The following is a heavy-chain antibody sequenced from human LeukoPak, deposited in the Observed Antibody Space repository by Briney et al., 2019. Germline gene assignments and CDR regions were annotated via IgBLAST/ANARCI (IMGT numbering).Heavy chain of an antibody. CDR1: GYTFTSYG. CDR2: ISAYNGNT. CDR3: ARDLLTTVTTPPLYYYYYYMDV. D-gene: IGHD4-11*01. J-gene: IGHJ6*03. V-gene: IGHV1-18*01. Sequence: ASVKVSCKPSGYTFTSYGITWVRQAPGQGLEWMGWISAYNGNTNYAQKLQGRVTMTTDTSTSTAYMELRSLRSDDTAVYYCARDLLTTVTTPPLYYYYYYMDVWGKGTTVTVSS.